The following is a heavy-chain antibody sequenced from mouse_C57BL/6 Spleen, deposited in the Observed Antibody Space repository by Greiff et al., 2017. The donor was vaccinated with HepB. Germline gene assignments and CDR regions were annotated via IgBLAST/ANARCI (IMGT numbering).Heavy chain of an antibody. J-gene: IGHJ3*01. CDR3: ARKEDGSSPWFAY. V-gene: IGHV1-61*01. CDR1: GYTFTSYW. Sequence: QVQLQQSGAELVRPGSSVKLSCKASGYTFTSYWMDWVKQRPGQGLEWIGNIYPSDSETHYNQKFKDKATLTVDKSSSTAYMQLSSLTSEDSAVYYCARKEDGSSPWFAYWGQGTLVTVSA. D-gene: IGHD1-1*01. CDR2: IYPSDSET.